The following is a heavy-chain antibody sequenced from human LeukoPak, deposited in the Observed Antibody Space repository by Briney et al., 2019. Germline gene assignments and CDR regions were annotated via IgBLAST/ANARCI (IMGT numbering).Heavy chain of an antibody. CDR2: INHSGST. J-gene: IGHJ5*02. V-gene: IGHV4-34*01. Sequence: SETLSLTCTVSGGSFSGYYWSWIRQAPGKGLEWIREINHSGSTNYNPSLKSRATISVDTSKNQFSLKLSSVTAADTAVYYCARGLTTVSSYNWFDPWGQGTLVTVSS. D-gene: IGHD4-11*01. CDR1: GGSFSGYY. CDR3: ARGLTTVSSYNWFDP.